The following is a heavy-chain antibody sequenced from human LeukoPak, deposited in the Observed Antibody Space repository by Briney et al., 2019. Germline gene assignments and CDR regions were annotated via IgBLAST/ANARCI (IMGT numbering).Heavy chain of an antibody. CDR3: AKDGGSHGY. D-gene: IGHD1-26*01. V-gene: IGHV3-23*01. CDR1: GFTFSTYA. J-gene: IGHJ4*02. CDR2: ITSSGGST. Sequence: GGSLRLSCAASGFTFSTYAMSWVRQAPGKGLEWVSTITSSGGSTYYADSVKGRFTISRDNAKNTLYLRMNSLRAEDTAVYYCAKDGGSHGYWGQGTLVTVSS.